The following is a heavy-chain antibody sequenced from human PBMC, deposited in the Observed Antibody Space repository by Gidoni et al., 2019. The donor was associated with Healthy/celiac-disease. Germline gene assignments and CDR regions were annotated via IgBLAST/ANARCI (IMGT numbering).Heavy chain of an antibody. CDR3: ARDGWTVTTLGLQY. D-gene: IGHD4-17*01. CDR2: IWYDGSNK. Sequence: GGGVVQPGRSLRLSCAASGFTFSSYGMHWVRQAPGKGLEWVAVIWYDGSNKYYADSVKGRFTISRDNSKNTLYLQMNSLRAEDTAVYYCARDGWTVTTLGLQYWGQGTLVTVSS. J-gene: IGHJ4*02. V-gene: IGHV3-33*01. CDR1: GFTFSSYG.